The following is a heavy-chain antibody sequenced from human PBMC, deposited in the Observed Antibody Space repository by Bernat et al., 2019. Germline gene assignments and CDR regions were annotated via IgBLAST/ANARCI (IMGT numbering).Heavy chain of an antibody. D-gene: IGHD2-21*02. CDR1: GFTFSSYA. CDR2: ISGSGGST. V-gene: IGHV3-23*01. CDR3: AKGRPVMLAYCGGDCYYFDY. J-gene: IGHJ4*02. Sequence: EVQLLESGGGLVQPGGSLRLPCAASGFTFSSYAMSWVRQAPGKGLEWVSAISGSGGSTYYADSVKGRFTISRDNSKNTLYLQMNSLRAEDTAVYYCAKGRPVMLAYCGGDCYYFDYWGQGTLVTVSS.